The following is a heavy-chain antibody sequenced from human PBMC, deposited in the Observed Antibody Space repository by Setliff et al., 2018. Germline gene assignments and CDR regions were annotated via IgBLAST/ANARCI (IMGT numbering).Heavy chain of an antibody. CDR1: GGSISSGSYY. CDR3: ARDVRYYYGSGSYYNDWFDP. J-gene: IGHJ5*02. V-gene: IGHV4-61*02. CDR2: IYTSGST. D-gene: IGHD3-10*01. Sequence: SGTLSLTCTVSGGSISSGSYYWSWIRQPAGKGLEWIGRIYTSGSTNYNPSLKSRVTISVDTSKNQFSLKLSSVTAADTAVYYCARDVRYYYGSGSYYNDWFDPWGQGTLVTVSS.